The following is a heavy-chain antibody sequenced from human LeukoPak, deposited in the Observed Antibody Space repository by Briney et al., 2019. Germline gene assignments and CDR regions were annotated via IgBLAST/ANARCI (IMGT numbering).Heavy chain of an antibody. Sequence: PSETLSLTCTVSGGSISSGGYYWSWIRQHPGKGLEWIGYIYHSGSTYYNPSLKSRVTISVDRSKNQFSLKLSSVTAADTAVYYCARGENYYDSSGYQLGYNWFDPWGQGTLVTVSS. CDR2: IYHSGST. CDR1: GGSISSGGYY. V-gene: IGHV4-30-2*01. CDR3: ARGENYYDSSGYQLGYNWFDP. D-gene: IGHD3-22*01. J-gene: IGHJ5*02.